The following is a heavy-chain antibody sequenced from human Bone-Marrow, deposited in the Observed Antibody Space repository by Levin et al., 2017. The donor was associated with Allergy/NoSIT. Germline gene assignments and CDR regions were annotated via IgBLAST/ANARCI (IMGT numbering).Heavy chain of an antibody. CDR3: ARAGITMVRGVIMTTGHGY. V-gene: IGHV4-34*01. D-gene: IGHD3-10*01. Sequence: SETLSLTCAVYGGSFSGYYWSWIRQPPGKGLEWIGEINHSGSTNYNPSLKSRVTISVDTSKNQFSLKLSSVTAADTAVYYCARAGITMVRGVIMTTGHGYWGQGTLVTVSS. J-gene: IGHJ4*02. CDR2: INHSGST. CDR1: GGSFSGYY.